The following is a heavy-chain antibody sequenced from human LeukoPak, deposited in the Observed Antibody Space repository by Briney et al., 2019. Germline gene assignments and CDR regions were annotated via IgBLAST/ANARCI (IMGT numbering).Heavy chain of an antibody. Sequence: GGSLRLSCAASGFTFSSYEMNWVRQAAGKGLEWVSYISSSGSTIYYAAPVKGRFHICRDTAKNSLYLQMNSLRAEDTAVYYCARDGPSGIAVAVNFDYWGQGTLVTVSS. CDR2: ISSSGSTI. D-gene: IGHD6-19*01. CDR1: GFTFSSYE. J-gene: IGHJ4*02. CDR3: ARDGPSGIAVAVNFDY. V-gene: IGHV3-48*03.